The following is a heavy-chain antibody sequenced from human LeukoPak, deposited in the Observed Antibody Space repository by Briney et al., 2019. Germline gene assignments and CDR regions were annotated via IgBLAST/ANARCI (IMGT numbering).Heavy chain of an antibody. D-gene: IGHD3-3*01. Sequence: GGSLRLSCAASGFTFSSYWMSWVRQAPGKGLEWVGRIKSKTDGGTTDYAAPVKGRFTISRDDSKNTLNLQMNSLKTEYTAVYYCTTVGYYDFWSGLDFDYWGQGTLVTVSS. CDR3: TTVGYYDFWSGLDFDY. V-gene: IGHV3-15*01. CDR2: IKSKTDGGTT. CDR1: GFTFSSYW. J-gene: IGHJ4*02.